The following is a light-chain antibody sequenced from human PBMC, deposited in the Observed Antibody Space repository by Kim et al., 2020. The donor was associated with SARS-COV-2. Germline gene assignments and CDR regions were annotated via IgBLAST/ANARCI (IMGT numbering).Light chain of an antibody. CDR1: NLGDKY. Sequence: SYELTQPPSVSVSPGQTASITCSGDNLGDKYACWYQQKPGQSPVLVIYRDSKRPSGIPERFSGSNSGNTATLTISGAHAVDEADYYCQAWDSSTCVFGGGTQLTVL. CDR2: RDS. V-gene: IGLV3-1*01. CDR3: QAWDSSTCV. J-gene: IGLJ2*01.